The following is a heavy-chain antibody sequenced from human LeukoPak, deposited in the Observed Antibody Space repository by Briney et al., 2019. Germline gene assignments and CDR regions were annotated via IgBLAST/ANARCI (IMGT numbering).Heavy chain of an antibody. CDR1: GFTFDDYD. CDR3: ATLYSSRSTGTYYYYGMDV. Sequence: GGSLRLSCAASGFTFDDYDMHWVRQAPGKGLEWVSGISWNSGSIGYADSVKGRFTISRDNAKNSLYLQMNSLRAEDTALYYCATLYSSRSTGTYYYYGMDVWGQGTTVTVSS. D-gene: IGHD6-13*01. V-gene: IGHV3-9*01. J-gene: IGHJ6*02. CDR2: ISWNSGSI.